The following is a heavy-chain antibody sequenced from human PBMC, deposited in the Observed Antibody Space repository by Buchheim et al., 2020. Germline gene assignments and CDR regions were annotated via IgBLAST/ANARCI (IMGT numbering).Heavy chain of an antibody. D-gene: IGHD2-2*02. CDR1: GFTFSNYA. Sequence: DVQLLESGGDLVQPGGSLRLSCAASGFTFSNYAMSWVRQAPGKGLEWVSGISGSGGSTYYADSVKGRFPISRDHSKNMLLLQMKSLRAEDTAVYYCAKDGYCSSTSCYRWYYYGLDVWGQGTT. CDR3: AKDGYCSSTSCYRWYYYGLDV. J-gene: IGHJ6*02. CDR2: ISGSGGST. V-gene: IGHV3-23*01.